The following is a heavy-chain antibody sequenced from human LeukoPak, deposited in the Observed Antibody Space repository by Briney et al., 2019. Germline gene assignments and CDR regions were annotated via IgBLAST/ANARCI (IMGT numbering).Heavy chain of an antibody. J-gene: IGHJ4*02. CDR1: GFTFSDYS. CDR3: ARDLNWGFDY. V-gene: IGHV3-48*04. D-gene: IGHD7-27*01. CDR2: IRGSGEGLGSGV. Sequence: GGPLGPSGAAPGFTFSDYSMNWVRKAPGKGRGWVSTIRGSGEGLGSGVYYADSVKGRFTISRDNAKNSLYLQMNSLSAEDTAFYYCARDLNWGFDYWGQGALVTVSS.